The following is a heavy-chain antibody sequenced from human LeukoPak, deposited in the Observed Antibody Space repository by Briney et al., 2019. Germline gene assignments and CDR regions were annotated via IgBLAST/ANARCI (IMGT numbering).Heavy chain of an antibody. Sequence: SETLSLTCTVSRGSISGYSWSWIRQSPGGGLEWIGYIYYSGDTAYNPSLRSRVTLSVDTSKNQFSLKLSSVTAADTAVYYCARVTVVPAAKLERPFDYWGQGTLVTVSS. CDR3: ARVTVVPAAKLERPFDY. D-gene: IGHD2-2*01. CDR1: RGSISGYS. CDR2: IYYSGDT. J-gene: IGHJ4*02. V-gene: IGHV4-59*12.